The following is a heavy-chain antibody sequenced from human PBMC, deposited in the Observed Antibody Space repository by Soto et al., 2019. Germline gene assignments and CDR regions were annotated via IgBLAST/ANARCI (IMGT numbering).Heavy chain of an antibody. CDR3: ARGKDYYDSGTYTFDY. J-gene: IGHJ4*02. CDR1: GFTFRRYA. Sequence: PGGSLRLSCTASGFTFRRYALHWVRQAPGRGPEWLTVISYDGSDKYYADSAKGRFTISRDNSENTLYLEMNSLTAEDTAVYYCARGKDYYDSGTYTFDYWGQGALVTVS. D-gene: IGHD3-22*01. V-gene: IGHV3-30-3*01. CDR2: ISYDGSDK.